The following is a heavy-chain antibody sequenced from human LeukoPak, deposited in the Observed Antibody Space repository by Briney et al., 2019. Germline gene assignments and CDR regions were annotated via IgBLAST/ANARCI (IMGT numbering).Heavy chain of an antibody. D-gene: IGHD6-25*01. CDR1: GGSISSSNW. V-gene: IGHV4-4*02. CDR2: IYHSGST. CDR3: ARVKGSAKDYYGMDV. J-gene: IGHJ6*04. Sequence: PSGTLSLTCAVSGGSISSSNWWSWVRQPPGKGLEWIGEIYHSGSTNYNPSLKSRVTISVDKSKNQFSLKLSSVTAADTAVYYCARVKGSAKDYYGMDVWGKGTTVTVSS.